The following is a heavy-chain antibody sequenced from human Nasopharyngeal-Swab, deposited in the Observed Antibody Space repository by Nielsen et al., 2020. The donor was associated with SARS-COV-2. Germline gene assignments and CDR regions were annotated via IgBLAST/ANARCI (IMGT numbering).Heavy chain of an antibody. D-gene: IGHD4-17*01. CDR1: GGSISSGCYS. CDR2: IYHSGST. V-gene: IGHV4-30-2*01. J-gene: IGHJ4*02. Sequence: SETLSLTCAVSGGSISSGCYSWSWIRQPPGKVLEWIGYIYHSGSTYYNPSLKSRVTISVDRSKNQFSLKLSSVTAADTAVYYCATSTVTKKGFDYWGQGTLVNVSS. CDR3: ATSTVTKKGFDY.